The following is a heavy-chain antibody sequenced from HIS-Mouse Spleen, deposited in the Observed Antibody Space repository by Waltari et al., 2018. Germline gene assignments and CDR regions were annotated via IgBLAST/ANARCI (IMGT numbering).Heavy chain of an antibody. J-gene: IGHJ2*01. CDR1: GGSISRSSYS. V-gene: IGHV4-39*07. CDR3: AREIPYSSSWYDWYFDL. D-gene: IGHD6-13*01. CDR2: IYYSGRT. Sequence: QLQLQESGPGLGKPSETLSLTCTVYGGSISRSSYSWAWIRQPPGKGREWIGSIYYSGRTYYNPSLKSRVTISVDTSKNQFSLKLSSVTAADTAVYYCAREIPYSSSWYDWYFDLWGRGTLVTVSS.